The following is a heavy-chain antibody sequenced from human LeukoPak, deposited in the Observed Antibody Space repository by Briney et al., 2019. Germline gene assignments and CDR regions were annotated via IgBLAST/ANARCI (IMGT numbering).Heavy chain of an antibody. Sequence: SETLSLTCAVYGGSFSDYYWTWIRQPPGKGLEWIGEINHSGSTNYNPSLKSRVTISVDTSRNQFSLKLSSVTAADTAVYYCASLSEEFDPDYWGQGTLVTV. J-gene: IGHJ4*02. CDR3: ASLSEEFDPDY. CDR1: GGSFSDYY. CDR2: INHSGST. V-gene: IGHV4-34*01.